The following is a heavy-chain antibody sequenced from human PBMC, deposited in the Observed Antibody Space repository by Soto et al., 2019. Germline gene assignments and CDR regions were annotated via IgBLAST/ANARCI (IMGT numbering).Heavy chain of an antibody. CDR2: IKYDGSEK. CDR1: GFTFSTYG. CDR3: ARGPF. J-gene: IGHJ4*02. V-gene: IGHV3-7*01. Sequence: GESLKISCAASGFTFSTYGMSWVRQAPGKGLEWVADIKYDGSEKHYVDSVKGRFTISRDNTKDSLFLEVGSLRAEDTAMYYCARGPFWGQGTLVTVSS.